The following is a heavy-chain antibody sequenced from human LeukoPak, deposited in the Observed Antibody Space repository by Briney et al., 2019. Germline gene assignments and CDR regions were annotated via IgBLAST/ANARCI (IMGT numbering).Heavy chain of an antibody. CDR3: AKTPHGYSSGWNYFDY. CDR2: ISGSGGST. CDR1: GFTFSSYA. Sequence: GGSLRLSCAASGFTFSSYAINWVRQAPGTGLEWVSAISGSGGSTFYADSVKGRFTISRDNSKNTLYLRMNSLRAEDTAVYYCAKTPHGYSSGWNYFDYWGQGTLVTVSS. D-gene: IGHD6-19*01. V-gene: IGHV3-23*01. J-gene: IGHJ4*02.